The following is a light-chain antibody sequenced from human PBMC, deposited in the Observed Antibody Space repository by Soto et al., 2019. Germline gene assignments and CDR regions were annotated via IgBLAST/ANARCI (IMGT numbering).Light chain of an antibody. V-gene: IGLV4-69*01. Sequence: QSVLTQSPSASASLGASVKLTCTLSSGHSSYAIAWHQQQPEKGPRYLMKLNSDGSHSKGDGMPDRFSGSSSGAERYLTISSLQSEDEADYYCQTWGTGILVFGGGTKVTVL. CDR2: LNSDGSH. CDR1: SGHSSYA. J-gene: IGLJ2*01. CDR3: QTWGTGILV.